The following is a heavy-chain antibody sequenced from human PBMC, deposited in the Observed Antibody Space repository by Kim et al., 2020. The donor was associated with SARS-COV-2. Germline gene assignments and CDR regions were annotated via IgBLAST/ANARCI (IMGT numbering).Heavy chain of an antibody. Sequence: KYYAKPVKGRFNSSRDNSKNKLFLQMNSLRAEDTDVYYCAREIDANWFDPWGQGTLVTVSS. V-gene: IGHV3-30*01. CDR2: K. D-gene: IGHD3-22*01. CDR3: AREIDANWFDP. J-gene: IGHJ5*02.